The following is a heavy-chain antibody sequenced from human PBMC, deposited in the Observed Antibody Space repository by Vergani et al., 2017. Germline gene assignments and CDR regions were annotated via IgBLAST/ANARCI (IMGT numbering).Heavy chain of an antibody. Sequence: VQLVESGGGVVQRGGSLRLSCATSGFTFSSHAMSWVRQAPGKGLEWVSAISGRGGSTYYADSVKGRFTISRDNSKNTLYLQMNSLRAEDTAVYYCAKWQAWFGTPGRGYWSQGTLVTVSS. CDR3: AKWQAWFGTPGRGY. D-gene: IGHD3-10*01. J-gene: IGHJ4*02. V-gene: IGHV3-23*04. CDR1: GFTFSSHA. CDR2: ISGRGGST.